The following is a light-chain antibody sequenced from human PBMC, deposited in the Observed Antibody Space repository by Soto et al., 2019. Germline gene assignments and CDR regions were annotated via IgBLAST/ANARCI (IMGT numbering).Light chain of an antibody. Sequence: QSALTQPRSVSGSPGQSVTISCTGTSSDVGGYNYVSWYQQHPGKAPKLMIYDVSKRPSGVPDRFSGSKSGNTASLTISGLQAEDEADYYCCSYAGSYTPFGGATKLTVL. V-gene: IGLV2-11*01. CDR2: DVS. CDR3: CSYAGSYTP. J-gene: IGLJ2*01. CDR1: SSDVGGYNY.